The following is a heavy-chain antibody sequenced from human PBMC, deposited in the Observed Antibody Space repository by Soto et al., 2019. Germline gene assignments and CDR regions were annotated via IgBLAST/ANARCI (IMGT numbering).Heavy chain of an antibody. CDR2: IIPIFGTA. Sequence: ASVKVSCKASGGTFSSYAISWVRQAPGQGLEWMGGIIPIFGTANYAQKFQGRVTITADESTSTAYMELSSLRSEDTAVYYCARVGYYYDSSGYRWFDPWGQGTLVTVS. J-gene: IGHJ5*02. V-gene: IGHV1-69*13. D-gene: IGHD3-22*01. CDR3: ARVGYYYDSSGYRWFDP. CDR1: GGTFSSYA.